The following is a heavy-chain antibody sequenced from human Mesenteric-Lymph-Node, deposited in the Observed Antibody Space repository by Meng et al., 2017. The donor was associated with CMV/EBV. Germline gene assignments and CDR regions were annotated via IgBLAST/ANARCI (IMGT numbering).Heavy chain of an antibody. CDR1: GYTFTGYY. CDR2: INPNSGGT. J-gene: IGHJ3*02. V-gene: IGHV1-2*02. CDR3: ARGYCSSTSCYRGQGAFDI. Sequence: SVTVSCQASGYTFTGYYMHWVRQAPGQGLEWMGWINPNSGGTNYAQKFQGRVTMTRDTSISTAYMELRRMTSDDTAVNYCARGYCSSTSCYRGQGAFDIWGQGTMVTVSS. D-gene: IGHD2-2*02.